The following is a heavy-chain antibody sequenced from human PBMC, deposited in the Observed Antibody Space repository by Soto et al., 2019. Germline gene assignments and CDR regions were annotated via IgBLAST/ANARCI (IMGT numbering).Heavy chain of an antibody. CDR3: ARVLQLVGYFYYYMDV. CDR2: ISAYNGNT. CDR1: GYTFTNYG. J-gene: IGHJ6*03. D-gene: IGHD6-6*01. V-gene: IGHV1-18*01. Sequence: QVQLLQSGAEVKKPGASVKVSCKASGYTFTNYGITWVRQAPGQGLEWMGWISAYNGNTHYTQRLQGRVTMTTDTSTSTAYMELRGLRSHDTAVYYCARVLQLVGYFYYYMDVWGKGTTVTVSS.